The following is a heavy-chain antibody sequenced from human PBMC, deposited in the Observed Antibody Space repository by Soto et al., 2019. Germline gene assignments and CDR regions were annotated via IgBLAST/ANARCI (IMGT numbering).Heavy chain of an antibody. J-gene: IGHJ4*02. Sequence: GGSLRLSCTASGFTFGDYAMSWVRQAPGKGLEWVGFIRSKAYGGTTEYAASVKGRFTISRDDSKSIAYLQMNSLKTEDTAVYYCTRDLVEQLVPLDYWGQGTLVTVSS. CDR1: GFTFGDYA. D-gene: IGHD6-6*01. CDR3: TRDLVEQLVPLDY. V-gene: IGHV3-49*04. CDR2: IRSKAYGGTT.